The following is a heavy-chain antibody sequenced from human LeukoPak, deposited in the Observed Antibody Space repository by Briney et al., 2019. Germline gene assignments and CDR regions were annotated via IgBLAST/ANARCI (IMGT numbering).Heavy chain of an antibody. V-gene: IGHV4-61*01. Sequence: SETLSLTCTVSGGSVSSGSYYWSWIGQPPGKGLEWIGYIYYSGSTNYNPSPKSRVTISVDTSKNQFSLKLSSVTAADTAVYYCARDDHSSGYSYGSLDSWGQGTLVTVSS. CDR2: IYYSGST. D-gene: IGHD5-18*01. CDR1: GGSVSSGSYY. J-gene: IGHJ4*02. CDR3: ARDDHSSGYSYGSLDS.